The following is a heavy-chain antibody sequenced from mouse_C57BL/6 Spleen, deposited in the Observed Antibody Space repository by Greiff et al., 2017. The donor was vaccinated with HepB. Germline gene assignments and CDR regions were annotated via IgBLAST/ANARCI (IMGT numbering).Heavy chain of an antibody. CDR3: ASGGGYYGY. Sequence: VQLQQPGAELVRPGSSVKLSCKASGYTFTSYWMHWVKQRPIQGLDWIGNIDPSDSETHYNQKFKDKATLTVDKSSSTACMQRSSLTAEDSAVYYWASGGGYYGYWGQGTTLTVAS. D-gene: IGHD2-3*01. CDR1: GYTFTSYW. V-gene: IGHV1-52*01. J-gene: IGHJ2*01. CDR2: IDPSDSET.